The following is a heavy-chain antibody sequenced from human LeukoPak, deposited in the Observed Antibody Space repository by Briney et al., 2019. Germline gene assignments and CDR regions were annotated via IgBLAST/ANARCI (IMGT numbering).Heavy chain of an antibody. J-gene: IGHJ4*02. CDR1: GSTFVGYW. Sequence: GGSLRLSCTAPGSTFVGYWSNWVRQAPGKGRGWVSRIGSDGGSTTYADSVKGRFTISRDNAKNTLYLQMTSLRAEDTAVYYCARGGSGNFYYWGQGTLVTVSS. V-gene: IGHV3-74*03. D-gene: IGHD1-26*01. CDR2: IGSDGGST. CDR3: ARGGSGNFYY.